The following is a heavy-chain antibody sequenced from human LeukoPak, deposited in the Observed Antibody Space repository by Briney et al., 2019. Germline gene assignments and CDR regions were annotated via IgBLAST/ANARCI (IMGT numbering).Heavy chain of an antibody. D-gene: IGHD2-2*01. CDR1: GGSISSYY. Sequence: SETLSLTCAVSGGSISSYYWSWIRQPAGKGLEWIGRIYTSGNANYNPSLKSRVTMSVDTSKNQLSLKVSSVTAADTAVYYCASTSAGNSGMDVWGQGTTVTVSS. V-gene: IGHV4-4*07. CDR3: ASTSAGNSGMDV. J-gene: IGHJ6*02. CDR2: IYTSGNA.